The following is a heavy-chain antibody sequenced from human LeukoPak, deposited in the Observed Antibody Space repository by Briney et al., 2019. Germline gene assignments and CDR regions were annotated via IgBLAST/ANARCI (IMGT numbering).Heavy chain of an antibody. CDR2: VHSSGTT. Sequence: SQTLSLTCTVSGDSISSGSLYWSCIRQPAGKGLEWIGRVHSSGTTNYNPALKSRVTISLDTSRNQFSLKMSSVTAADTAVYYCARDKQWLIQDYHYGMDVWGQGTTVTVSS. V-gene: IGHV4-61*02. CDR1: GDSISSGSLY. D-gene: IGHD6-19*01. CDR3: ARDKQWLIQDYHYGMDV. J-gene: IGHJ6*02.